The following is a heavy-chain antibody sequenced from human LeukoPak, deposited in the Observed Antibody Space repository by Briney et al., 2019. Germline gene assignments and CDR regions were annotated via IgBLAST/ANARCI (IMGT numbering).Heavy chain of an antibody. CDR3: ARDDGYSSSHPLTMDV. Sequence: ASVTVSCTASGYTFTGYYMHWVRQAPGQGLEWMGWINPNSGGTNYAQKFQGWVTMTRDTSISTAYMELSRLRSDDTAVYYCARDDGYSSSHPLTMDVWGQGTTVTVSS. D-gene: IGHD6-13*01. CDR1: GYTFTGYY. J-gene: IGHJ6*02. V-gene: IGHV1-2*04. CDR2: INPNSGGT.